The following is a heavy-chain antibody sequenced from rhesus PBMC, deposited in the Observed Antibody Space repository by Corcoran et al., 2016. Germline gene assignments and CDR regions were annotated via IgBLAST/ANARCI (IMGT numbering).Heavy chain of an antibody. J-gene: IGHJ1*01. V-gene: IGHV4-106*01. CDR1: GGAISDSYS. CDR2: IYGKGGRP. Sequence: QVQLQESGPGLVKPSETLSLTCAASGGAISDSYSWSWIRHPPGKGLEWIGYIYGKGGRPSSNPSLKSRVTISTDTSTNQCSRKLSSVTAADAAVYYCARSHIAAAGPAEYFEFWGQGALVTVSS. CDR3: ARSHIAAAGPAEYFEF. D-gene: IGHD6-31*01.